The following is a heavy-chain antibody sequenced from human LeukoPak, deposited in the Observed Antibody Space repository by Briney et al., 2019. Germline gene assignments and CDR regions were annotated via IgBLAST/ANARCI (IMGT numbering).Heavy chain of an antibody. V-gene: IGHV4-61*02. D-gene: IGHD3-10*01. CDR1: GGSISSGSYY. Sequence: KTSQTLSLTCTVSGGSISSGSYYWSWIRQPAGKGLEWIGRIYTSGSTNYNPSLKSRVTISVDTSKNQFSLKLSSVTAADTAVYYCATAPKDYYGSGSYPVWGKGTTVTISS. J-gene: IGHJ6*04. CDR3: ATAPKDYYGSGSYPV. CDR2: IYTSGST.